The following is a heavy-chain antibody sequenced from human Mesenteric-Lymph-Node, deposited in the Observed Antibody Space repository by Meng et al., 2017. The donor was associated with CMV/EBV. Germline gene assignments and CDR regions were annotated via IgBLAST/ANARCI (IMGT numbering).Heavy chain of an antibody. J-gene: IGHJ6*02. V-gene: IGHV3-23*01. CDR1: GFTFSSYA. CDR3: ARDRSESPMRDGMDV. Sequence: GGSLRLSCEASGFTFSSYAMNWVRQAPGKGLEWVSAISNSYGSTYYADSVKGRFTISRDNSKNTLFLQMNSLRAEDTAAYYCARDRSESPMRDGMDVWGQGTTVTVSS. CDR2: ISNSYGST.